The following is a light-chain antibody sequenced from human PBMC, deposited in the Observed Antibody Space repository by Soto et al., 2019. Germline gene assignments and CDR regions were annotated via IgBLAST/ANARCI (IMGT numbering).Light chain of an antibody. CDR3: HQYYSAPPYT. V-gene: IGKV4-1*01. J-gene: IGKJ2*01. CDR1: QSVLYSSNNKNY. CDR2: WAS. Sequence: DIVMTQSPDSLAVSLGERATINCKSSQSVLYSSNNKNYLAWYQQRPGQPPKLLIYWASTRESGVPDRFSGSGSGTDFTLTISSLQAEDVVVYYCHQYYSAPPYTFGQGTKLEIK.